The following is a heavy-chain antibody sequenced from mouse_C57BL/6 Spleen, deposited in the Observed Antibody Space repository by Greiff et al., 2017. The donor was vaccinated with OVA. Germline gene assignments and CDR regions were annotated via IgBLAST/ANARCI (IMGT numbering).Heavy chain of an antibody. J-gene: IGHJ3*01. D-gene: IGHD2-3*01. V-gene: IGHV1-15*01. Sequence: VQGVESGAELVRPGASVTLSCKASGYTFTDYEMHWVKQTPVHGLEWIGAIDPETGGTAYNQKFKGKAILTADKSSSTAYMELRSLTSEDSAVYYCTVYDGFFAWFAYWGQGTLVTVSA. CDR2: IDPETGGT. CDR3: TVYDGFFAWFAY. CDR1: GYTFTDYE.